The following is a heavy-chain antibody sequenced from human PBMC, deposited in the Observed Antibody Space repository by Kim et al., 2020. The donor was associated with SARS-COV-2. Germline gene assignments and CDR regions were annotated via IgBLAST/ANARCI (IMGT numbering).Heavy chain of an antibody. D-gene: IGHD6-13*01. V-gene: IGHV4-39*01. Sequence: SETLSLTCTVSGVSISSTSYSWGWIRQPPGKGLEWIGSIYYSVTYYNPSLKSRLTISVDTSRNQFSLKLSSVTAADTAVYYCARHSSSWLASMDFWGQG. CDR1: GVSISSTSYS. CDR3: ARHSSSWLASMDF. J-gene: IGHJ4*02. CDR2: IYYSVT.